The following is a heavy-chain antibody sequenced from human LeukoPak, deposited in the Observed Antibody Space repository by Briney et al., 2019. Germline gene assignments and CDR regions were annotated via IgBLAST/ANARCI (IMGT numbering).Heavy chain of an antibody. CDR1: DYSISSDDYY. D-gene: IGHD3-22*01. V-gene: IGHV4-38-2*02. Sequence: SETLSLTCIVSDYSISSDDYYWGWIRQPPGKGLEWIGSIFHSGSTYYNPSLKSRVTISVDTSKNQFSLRLSSVTAADTAVYYCAREWVSGLSSAYYFDAFDIWGQGTMVTVSS. J-gene: IGHJ3*02. CDR2: IFHSGST. CDR3: AREWVSGLSSAYYFDAFDI.